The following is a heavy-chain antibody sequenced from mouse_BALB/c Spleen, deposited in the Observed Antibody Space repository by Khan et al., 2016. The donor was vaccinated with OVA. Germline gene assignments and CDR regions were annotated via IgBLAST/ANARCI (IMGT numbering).Heavy chain of an antibody. CDR3: ARIFYGYDWVAY. D-gene: IGHD2-2*01. CDR1: GSSSTSYG. CDR2: IWTDGNT. J-gene: IGHJ3*01. Sequence: QVQLKESGPGLVAPSQSLSITCTVSGSSSTSYGVSWARQSPGKGLEWLGVIWTDGNTNYHSSLKSRPTITTDNYKRQVLLKMDSMQTDDTATYYCARIFYGYDWVAYWGQGTLVTVSA. V-gene: IGHV2-3*01.